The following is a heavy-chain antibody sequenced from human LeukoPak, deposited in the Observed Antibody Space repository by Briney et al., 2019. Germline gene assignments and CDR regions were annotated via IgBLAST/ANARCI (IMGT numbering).Heavy chain of an antibody. Sequence: GGSLRLSCVASGFSISSHWMRWLRQAPGKGLEWVANIKADGSQQYYVDSVRGRFTITRDNAENSLYLQMNSLRAEDTAVYYCTRNSLDYWAWEPWSPSP. CDR2: IKADGSQQ. CDR1: GFSISSHW. CDR3: TRNSLDY. V-gene: IGHV3-7*03. J-gene: IGHJ4*02.